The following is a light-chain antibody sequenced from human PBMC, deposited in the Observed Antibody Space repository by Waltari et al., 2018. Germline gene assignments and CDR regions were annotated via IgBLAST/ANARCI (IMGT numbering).Light chain of an antibody. CDR2: KAS. CDR1: QSISSW. CDR3: QQYTSFSLT. V-gene: IGKV1-5*03. J-gene: IGKJ4*01. Sequence: DIQMTQSPSSLSASIGDRVTFTCRVSQSISSWLAWYQQKPGKAPKLLISKASTLESGVPSRFSGSGSGTEFSLTISSLQPDDFATYYCQQYTSFSLTFGGGTTVEIK.